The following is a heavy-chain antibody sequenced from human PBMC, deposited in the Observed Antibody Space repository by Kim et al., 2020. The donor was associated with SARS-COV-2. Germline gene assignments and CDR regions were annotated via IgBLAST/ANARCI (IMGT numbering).Heavy chain of an antibody. CDR2: IYHSGST. Sequence: SETLSLTCAVSGGSISSSNWWSWVRQPPGKGLEWIGEIYHSGSTNYNPSLKSRVTISVDKSKNQFSLKLSSVTAADTAVYYCANLRGVMNYYYGMDVWGQGTTVTVSS. CDR1: GGSISSSNW. J-gene: IGHJ6*02. V-gene: IGHV4-4*02. CDR3: ANLRGVMNYYYGMDV. D-gene: IGHD3-10*01.